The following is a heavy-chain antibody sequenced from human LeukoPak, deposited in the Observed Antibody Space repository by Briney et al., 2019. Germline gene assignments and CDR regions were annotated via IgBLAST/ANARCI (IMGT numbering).Heavy chain of an antibody. CDR2: INHSGST. CDR1: GGSFSGYY. Sequence: PSETLSLTCAVYGGSFSGYYWSWIRQPPGKGLEWIGEINHSGSTNYNPSLKSRVTISVDTSKNQFSLKLSSVPAADTAVYYCARGAARASGYSVPFDPWGQGTLVTVSS. J-gene: IGHJ5*02. CDR3: ARGAARASGYSVPFDP. D-gene: IGHD3-9*01. V-gene: IGHV4-34*01.